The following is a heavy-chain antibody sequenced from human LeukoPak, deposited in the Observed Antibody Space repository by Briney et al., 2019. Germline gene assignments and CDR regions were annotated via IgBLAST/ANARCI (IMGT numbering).Heavy chain of an antibody. Sequence: SGGSLRLSCAASGFTFSSYGMHWVRQAPGKGLEWVAFIRYDGSNKYYADSVKGRFTISRDNSKNTLYLQMNSLRAEDTAVYYCAKRGIVVVPAAKGPMGDYWGQGTLVTVSS. CDR3: AKRGIVVVPAAKGPMGDY. J-gene: IGHJ4*02. D-gene: IGHD2-2*01. CDR2: IRYDGSNK. V-gene: IGHV3-30*02. CDR1: GFTFSSYG.